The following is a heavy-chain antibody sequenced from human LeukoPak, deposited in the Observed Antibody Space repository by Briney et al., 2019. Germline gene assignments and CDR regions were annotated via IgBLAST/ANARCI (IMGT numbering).Heavy chain of an antibody. CDR3: ARDDALVATGSFDY. Sequence: ASVKVSCKASGYTFSSYGINWVRQAPGQGLEWMGWISDYNGNTNYAQKLQGRVTMTTATSTSTAYMELRSLRSDDTAVYYCARDDALVATGSFDYWGQGTLVTVSS. J-gene: IGHJ4*02. CDR2: ISDYNGNT. V-gene: IGHV1-18*01. CDR1: GYTFSSYG. D-gene: IGHD5-12*01.